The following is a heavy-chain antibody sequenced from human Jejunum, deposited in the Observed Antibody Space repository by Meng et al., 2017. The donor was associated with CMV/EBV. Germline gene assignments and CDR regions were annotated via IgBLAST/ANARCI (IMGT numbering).Heavy chain of an antibody. V-gene: IGHV3-30*04. J-gene: IGHJ4*02. Sequence: AGFTFSTYAMHWVRQAPGKELEWVALISYDGNNQFYADSVKGRFTISRDNSKKTLYLQMNSLRADDTAVYYCARAGDFDWLLLVYWGQGTLVTVSS. D-gene: IGHD3-9*01. CDR3: ARAGDFDWLLLVY. CDR1: GFTFSTYA. CDR2: ISYDGNNQ.